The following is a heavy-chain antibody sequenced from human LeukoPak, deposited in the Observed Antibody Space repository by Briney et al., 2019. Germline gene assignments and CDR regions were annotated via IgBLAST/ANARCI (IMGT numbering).Heavy chain of an antibody. Sequence: ASVKVSCKXSGYTFTGYHIHWVRQAPGQGLEWMGWINPNSGGTNYAQKFQGRVTMTRDTSISTAYMELSRLRSDDTAVYYCARVVGVQGWFDPWGQGTLVTVSS. CDR2: INPNSGGT. CDR1: GYTFTGYH. J-gene: IGHJ5*02. D-gene: IGHD2-15*01. V-gene: IGHV1-2*02. CDR3: ARVVGVQGWFDP.